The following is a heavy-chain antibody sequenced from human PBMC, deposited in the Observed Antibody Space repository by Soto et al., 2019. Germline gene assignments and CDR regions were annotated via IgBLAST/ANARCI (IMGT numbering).Heavy chain of an antibody. CDR3: ARAGINGTRYYFGMDV. D-gene: IGHD1-20*01. CDR1: GYTFTGYY. CDR2: INPNSGGT. V-gene: IGHV1-2*04. Sequence: ASVKVSCKASGYTFTGYYMHWVRQAPGQGLEWMGWINPNSGGTNYAQKFRGWVTMTRDTSISTAYMELSRLRSDDTAVYYCARAGINGTRYYFGMDVWGQGTKVTVYS. J-gene: IGHJ6*02.